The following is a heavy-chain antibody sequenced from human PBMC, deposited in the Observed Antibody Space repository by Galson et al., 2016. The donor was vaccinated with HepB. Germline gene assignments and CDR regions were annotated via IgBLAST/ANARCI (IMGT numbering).Heavy chain of an antibody. J-gene: IGHJ5*02. V-gene: IGHV1-3*01. D-gene: IGHD2-15*01. CDR2: INAGNGNT. Sequence: SVKVSCKASGYTFTSYAMHWVRQAPGQRLEWMGWINAGNGNTKYSQKFQSRVTITRDTSASTACMELSSLRSEDTAVYYCARLGRYCSGGSCYSIFDHWGQGTLVTVSS. CDR3: ARLGRYCSGGSCYSIFDH. CDR1: GYTFTSYA.